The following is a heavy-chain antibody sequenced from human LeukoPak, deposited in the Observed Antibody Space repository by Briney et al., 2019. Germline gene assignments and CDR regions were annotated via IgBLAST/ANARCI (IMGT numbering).Heavy chain of an antibody. CDR1: GYTLTELS. CDR2: FDPEDGET. D-gene: IGHD6-13*01. CDR3: ARGPIAAAGTWHNWFDP. Sequence: ASVNVSFKVSGYTLTELSMHWVRQAPGKGLEWMGGFDPEDGETIYAQKFQGRVTMTEDTSTDTAYMELRSLRSDDTAVYYCARGPIAAAGTWHNWFDPWGQGTLVTVSS. J-gene: IGHJ5*02. V-gene: IGHV1-24*01.